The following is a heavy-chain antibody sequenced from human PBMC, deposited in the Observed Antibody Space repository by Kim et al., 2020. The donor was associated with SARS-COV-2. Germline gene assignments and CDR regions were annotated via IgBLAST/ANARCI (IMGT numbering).Heavy chain of an antibody. CDR2: IKQDGSEK. D-gene: IGHD1-26*01. J-gene: IGHJ4*02. CDR3: ARARVASNSGSYSPFDY. V-gene: IGHV3-7*01. CDR1: GFTFSSYW. Sequence: GGSLRLSCAASGFTFSSYWMSWVRQAPGKGLEWVANIKQDGSEKYYVDSVKGRFTISRDNAKNSLYLQMNSLRAEDTAVYYCARARVASNSGSYSPFDYWGQGTLVTVSS.